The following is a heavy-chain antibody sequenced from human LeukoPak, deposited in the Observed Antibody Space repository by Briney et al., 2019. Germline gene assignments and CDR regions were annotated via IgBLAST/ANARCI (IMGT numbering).Heavy chain of an antibody. CDR3: ANGGNSSGWYNAFDI. Sequence: SETLSLTCTVSGGSISSYYWSWIRQPPGKGLEWIGYIYYSGSTNYNPSLKSRVTISVDTSKNQFSLKLSSVTAADTAVYYCANGGNSSGWYNAFDIWGQGTMVTVSS. CDR1: GGSISSYY. CDR2: IYYSGST. D-gene: IGHD6-19*01. J-gene: IGHJ3*02. V-gene: IGHV4-59*01.